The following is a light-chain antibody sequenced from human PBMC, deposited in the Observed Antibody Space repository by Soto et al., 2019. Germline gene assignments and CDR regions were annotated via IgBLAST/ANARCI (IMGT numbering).Light chain of an antibody. CDR2: GAS. J-gene: IGKJ1*01. Sequence: EIVMTQSPVTLSVSPGERATLSCRASQSISSNLAWYQQKPGQAPRLLIYGASTRATGVPARFSGSGSGTEFTLTISSLQSADFAVYYCQQYNDWPPRRTFGQGTKVDIK. CDR3: QQYNDWPPRRT. CDR1: QSISSN. V-gene: IGKV3-15*01.